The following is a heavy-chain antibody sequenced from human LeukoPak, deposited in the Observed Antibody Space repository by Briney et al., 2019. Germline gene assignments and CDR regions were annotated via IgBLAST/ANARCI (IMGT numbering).Heavy chain of an antibody. J-gene: IGHJ4*02. V-gene: IGHV1-2*02. CDR2: INPNSGGT. CDR1: GYTFTGYY. CDR3: ARGGGRYFDWFPY. Sequence: GASVKVSCKASGYTFTGYYIHWVRQAPGQGLEWMGWINPNSGGTNYAQKFQGRVTMPRDTSITTAYMELSGLRSDDTAIYYCARGGGRYFDWFPYWGQGTLVTVSS. D-gene: IGHD3-9*01.